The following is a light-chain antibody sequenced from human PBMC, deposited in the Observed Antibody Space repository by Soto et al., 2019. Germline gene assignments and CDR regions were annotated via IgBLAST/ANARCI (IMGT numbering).Light chain of an antibody. V-gene: IGLV1-44*01. Sequence: QSVLTQPPSASGTPGQRVTFSCSGSSSNIESNTVNWYQQPPGTAPKLLIYRSNQRPSGVPDRFSASKSGTSASLAISGLQSEDEADYYCAAWDDSLKDVAFGGGTKLTVL. J-gene: IGLJ2*01. CDR3: AAWDDSLKDVA. CDR1: SSNIESNT. CDR2: RSN.